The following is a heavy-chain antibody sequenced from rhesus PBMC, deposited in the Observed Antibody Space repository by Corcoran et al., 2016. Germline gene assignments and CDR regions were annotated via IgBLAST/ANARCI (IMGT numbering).Heavy chain of an antibody. J-gene: IGHJ4*01. CDR2: VDGGEGST. CDR3: ARRLATVTLSYFDY. V-gene: IGHV4-93*02. CDR1: GGSISSSNW. D-gene: IGHD5-36*02. Sequence: QVQLQESGPGLVKPSETLSLTCAVSGGSISSSNWWSWIRQSPGKGVGWVGDVDGGEGSTNYNPSLKSRVTISTDTSKNQFSLKLSSVTAADAAVYYCARRLATVTLSYFDYWGQGVLVTVSS.